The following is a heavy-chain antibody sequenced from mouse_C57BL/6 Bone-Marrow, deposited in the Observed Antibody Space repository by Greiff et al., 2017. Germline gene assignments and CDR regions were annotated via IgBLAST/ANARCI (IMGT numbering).Heavy chain of an antibody. CDR1: GYTFTSYG. J-gene: IGHJ2*01. D-gene: IGHD1-1*01. CDR3: AREVNYYGPCDS. Sequence: EVKLMESGAELVRPGSSVKMSCKTSGYTFTSYGINWVKQRPGPGLAWIGYIYIGNGYTEYNEKFKGKATLTSDTSSSTAYMQLSSLTSEDSAIYFCAREVNYYGPCDSWGQGTTLTVSS. V-gene: IGHV1-58*01. CDR2: IYIGNGYT.